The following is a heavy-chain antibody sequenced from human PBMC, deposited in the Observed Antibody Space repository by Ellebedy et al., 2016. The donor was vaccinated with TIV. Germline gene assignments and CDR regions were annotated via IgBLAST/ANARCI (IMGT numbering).Heavy chain of an antibody. D-gene: IGHD3-22*01. V-gene: IGHV4-30-2*01. CDR2: IYHSGST. J-gene: IGHJ4*02. CDR3: ASSEEIVVVRDQEPDY. Sequence: SETLSLTXAVSGGSISSGGYSWSWIRQPPGKGLEWIGYIYHSGSTYYNPSLKSRVTISVDRSKNQFSLKLSSVTAADTAVYYCASSEEIVVVRDQEPDYWGQGTLVTVSS. CDR1: GGSISSGGYS.